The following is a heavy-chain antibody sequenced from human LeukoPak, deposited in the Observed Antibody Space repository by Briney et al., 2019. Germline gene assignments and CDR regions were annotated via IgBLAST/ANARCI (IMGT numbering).Heavy chain of an antibody. CDR1: GFTFSSYG. V-gene: IGHV3-23*01. D-gene: IGHD3-10*01. Sequence: GGSLRLSCAASGFTFSSYGMSWVRQAPGKGLEWVSAISGSGGSTYYADSVKGRFTISRDNSKNTLYLQMNSLRAEDTAVYYCAKVTSGVRGVTLDYWGQGTLVTVSS. CDR2: ISGSGGST. J-gene: IGHJ4*02. CDR3: AKVTSGVRGVTLDY.